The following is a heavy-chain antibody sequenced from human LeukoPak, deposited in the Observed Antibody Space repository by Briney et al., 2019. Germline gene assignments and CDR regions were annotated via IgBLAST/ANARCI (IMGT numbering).Heavy chain of an antibody. CDR2: TNHSGST. CDR3: ARVTAVAGTVSNWFDP. CDR1: GGSFSGYY. D-gene: IGHD6-19*01. J-gene: IGHJ5*02. Sequence: SETLSLTCAVYGGSFSGYYWSWIRQPPGKGLEWIGETNHSGSTNYNPSLKSRVTISVDTSKNQFSLKLSSVTAADTAVYYCARVTAVAGTVSNWFDPWGQGTLVTVSS. V-gene: IGHV4-34*01.